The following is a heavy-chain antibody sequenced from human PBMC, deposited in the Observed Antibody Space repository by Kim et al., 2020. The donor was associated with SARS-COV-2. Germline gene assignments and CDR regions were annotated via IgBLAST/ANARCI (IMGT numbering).Heavy chain of an antibody. J-gene: IGHJ4*02. CDR3: ARAKRYQLLPQFDY. Sequence: NPSLKGRVTISVDTSKNQFSLKLSSVTAADTAVYYCARAKRYQLLPQFDYWGQGTLVTVSS. V-gene: IGHV4-31*02. D-gene: IGHD2-2*01.